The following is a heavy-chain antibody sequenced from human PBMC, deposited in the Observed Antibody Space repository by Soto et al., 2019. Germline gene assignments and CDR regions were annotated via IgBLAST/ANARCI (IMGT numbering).Heavy chain of an antibody. J-gene: IGHJ6*03. D-gene: IGHD2-2*01. V-gene: IGHV4-34*01. Sequence: SETLSLTCAVYGGSFSGYYWSWIRQPPGKGLEWIGEINHSGSTNYNPSLKSRVTISVDTSKNQFSLKLSSVTAADTAVYYCARGRVVPAAVRGDYYYYYYMDVWGKGTTVTVSS. CDR3: ARGRVVPAAVRGDYYYYYYMDV. CDR2: INHSGST. CDR1: GGSFSGYY.